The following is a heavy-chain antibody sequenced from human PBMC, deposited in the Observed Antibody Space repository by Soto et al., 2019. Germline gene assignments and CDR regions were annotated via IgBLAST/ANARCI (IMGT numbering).Heavy chain of an antibody. CDR3: ARESGGATATLDYYYFYMDV. D-gene: IGHD1-26*01. Sequence: VQLAQSGAEVKKPGASVKVSCKTSGDSFNDYYIHWVRQAPGQGLEWMGWINPNGGATKYAQKFQGRVTLTRDTSMRTVYMELSSLRSDDTAVYYCARESGGATATLDYYYFYMDVWGKGTTVTVSS. CDR2: INPNGGAT. V-gene: IGHV1-2*02. CDR1: GDSFNDYY. J-gene: IGHJ6*03.